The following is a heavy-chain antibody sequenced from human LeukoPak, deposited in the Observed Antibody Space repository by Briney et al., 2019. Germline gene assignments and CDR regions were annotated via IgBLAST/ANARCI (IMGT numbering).Heavy chain of an antibody. CDR1: GFTLQDYA. CDR3: ARDSNGHLENWFAP. D-gene: IGHD2-8*01. J-gene: IGHJ5*02. V-gene: IGHV3-43*02. CDR2: LSGAGGST. Sequence: GGSLRLSGAPPGFTLQDYAMQWLRHPPGGGVEWVSLLSGAGGSTSTADPVKGQLTICRDNCKNTLYLQMNRLRVEDTGVYYCARDSNGHLENWFAPWGQGTLVTVSS.